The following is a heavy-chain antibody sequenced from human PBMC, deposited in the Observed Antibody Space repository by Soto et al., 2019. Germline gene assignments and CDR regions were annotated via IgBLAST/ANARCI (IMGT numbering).Heavy chain of an antibody. CDR2: IIPIFGTA. J-gene: IGHJ6*02. V-gene: IGHV1-69*01. CDR3: AREGGSSMLKYYYSDGMDV. Sequence: QVQLVQSGAEVKKPGSSVKVSCKASGGTFSSYAISWVRRAPGQGLEWMGGIIPIFGTANYAQKFQGRVTITADDSTSTAYMELSSLRSEDTAVYYCAREGGSSMLKYYYSDGMDVWGQGTTVTVSS. D-gene: IGHD1-26*01. CDR1: GGTFSSYA.